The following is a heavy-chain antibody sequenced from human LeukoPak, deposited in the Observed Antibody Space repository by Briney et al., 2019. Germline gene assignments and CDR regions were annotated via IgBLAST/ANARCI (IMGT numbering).Heavy chain of an antibody. CDR1: GGSISSYY. D-gene: IGHD3-3*01. Sequence: SETLSLTCTVSGGSISSYYWSWIRQPPGKGLEWIGYIYYSGSTNYNPSLKSRVTISVDTSKNQFSLKLSSVTAADTAVYYCARGTNYDFWSGYYYRDPYYFDYWGQGTLVTVPS. CDR3: ARGTNYDFWSGYYYRDPYYFDY. CDR2: IYYSGST. V-gene: IGHV4-59*01. J-gene: IGHJ4*02.